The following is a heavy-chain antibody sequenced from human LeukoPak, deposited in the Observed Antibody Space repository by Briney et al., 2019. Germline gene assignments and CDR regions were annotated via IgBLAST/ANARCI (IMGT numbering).Heavy chain of an antibody. CDR1: GDSIISSGNY. CDR3: ARAPTRNYIFDY. V-gene: IGHV4-31*03. J-gene: IGHJ4*02. CDR2: IYCTGTT. D-gene: IGHD4-11*01. Sequence: PSETLSLTCTVSGDSIISSGNYWSWIRQHPGKGLEWIGYIYCTGTTYYNPSLKSRVTISVDTSKNQFSLTLRSVTAADTAVYYCARAPTRNYIFDYWGQGTLVTVSS.